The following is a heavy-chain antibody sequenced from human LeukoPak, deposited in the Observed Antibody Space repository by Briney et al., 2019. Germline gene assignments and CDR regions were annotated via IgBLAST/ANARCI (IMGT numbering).Heavy chain of an antibody. D-gene: IGHD3-10*01. CDR3: ARGGALLWFGELFDY. Sequence: ASVKVSCKASGYTFTGYYMHRVRQAPGQGLEWMGWINPNSGGTNYAQKFQGRVTMTRDTSISTAYMELSRLRSDDTAVYYCARGGALLWFGELFDYWGQGTLVTVSS. CDR2: INPNSGGT. J-gene: IGHJ4*02. V-gene: IGHV1-2*02. CDR1: GYTFTGYY.